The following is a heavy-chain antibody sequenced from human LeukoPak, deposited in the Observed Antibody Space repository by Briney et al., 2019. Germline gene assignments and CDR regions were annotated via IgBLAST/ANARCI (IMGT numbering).Heavy chain of an antibody. D-gene: IGHD3-3*01. CDR3: ARVGRTIFGVAIDY. Sequence: PGRSLRLSCAASGFTFSSYAMHWVRQAPGKGLEWVAVISYDGSNKYYADSVKGRFTISRDNSKNTLYLQMNSLRAEDTAVYYCARVGRTIFGVAIDYWGQGTLVTVSS. J-gene: IGHJ4*02. V-gene: IGHV3-30-3*01. CDR1: GFTFSSYA. CDR2: ISYDGSNK.